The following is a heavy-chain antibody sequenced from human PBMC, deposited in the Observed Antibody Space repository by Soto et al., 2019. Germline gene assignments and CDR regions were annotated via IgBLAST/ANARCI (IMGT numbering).Heavy chain of an antibody. CDR2: ISWNSGSI. CDR3: AKGGYNWYSYLDY. Sequence: EVQLVESGGGLVQPGRSLRLSCAASGFTFDDYAMHWVRQAPGKGLEWVSGISWNSGSIDYADSVKGRFTISRDNAKNSLDPQLNSLRAEDTALYYGAKGGYNWYSYLDYWGQGTMVTVSS. CDR1: GFTFDDYA. J-gene: IGHJ4*02. V-gene: IGHV3-9*01. D-gene: IGHD1-7*01.